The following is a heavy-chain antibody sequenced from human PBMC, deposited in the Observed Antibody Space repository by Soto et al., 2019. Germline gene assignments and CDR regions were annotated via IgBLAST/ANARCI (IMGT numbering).Heavy chain of an antibody. CDR2: ISVYDGNR. Sequence: QVQLVQSGPEVSEPGASVKVSGKSSGYTFTNYGITWVRQAPGQGLEWMGWISVYDGNRNYAQTLTSRVTMTTDTSTSTAYLELRSLTSDDTAVYYCARGQSFDSLSGLDYWGQGTLLTVPS. V-gene: IGHV1-18*04. D-gene: IGHD3-9*01. J-gene: IGHJ4*02. CDR1: GYTFTNYG. CDR3: ARGQSFDSLSGLDY.